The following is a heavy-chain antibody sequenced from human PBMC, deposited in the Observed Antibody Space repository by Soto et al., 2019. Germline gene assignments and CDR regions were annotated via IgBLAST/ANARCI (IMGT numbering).Heavy chain of an antibody. CDR3: AKGGGGGYYYYGMDV. CDR1: GFTFSSYA. V-gene: IGHV3-23*01. CDR2: ISGSGGST. J-gene: IGHJ6*02. D-gene: IGHD3-16*01. Sequence: EVQLLESGGGLVQPGGSLRLSCAASGFTFSSYAMSWVRQAPGKGLEWVSAISGSGGSTYYADSVKGRFTISRDNSKNTLYLQMNSLSAEDTAVYYCAKGGGGGYYYYGMDVWGQGTTVTVSS.